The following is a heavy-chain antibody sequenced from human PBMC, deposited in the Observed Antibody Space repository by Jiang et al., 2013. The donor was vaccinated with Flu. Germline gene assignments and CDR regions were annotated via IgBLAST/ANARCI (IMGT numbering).Heavy chain of an antibody. V-gene: IGHV2-70*01. D-gene: IGHD6-19*01. CDR3: ARIPYSSPPGYYYGMDV. J-gene: IGHJ6*02. Sequence: KPTQTLTLTCTFSGFSLSTTGMCVTWIRQPPGKALEWLALIDWDGDKFYSTSLQARLTISKDTSKNQVVLTLTNVDPVDTATYYCARIPYSSPPGYYYGMDVWGPGATVTVSS. CDR2: IDWDGDK. CDR1: GFSLSTTGMC.